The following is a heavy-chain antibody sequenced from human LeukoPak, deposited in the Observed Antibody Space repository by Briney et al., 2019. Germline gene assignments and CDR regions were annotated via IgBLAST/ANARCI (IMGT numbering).Heavy chain of an antibody. J-gene: IGHJ4*02. D-gene: IGHD6-6*01. CDR3: ARGPSRSRAARLGVYYFDY. V-gene: IGHV1-8*02. CDR1: GYTFTSYY. Sequence: GASVKVSCKASGYTFTSYYMRWVRQAPGQGLEWMGWMNPNSGNTGYAQKFQGRVTMTRNTSISTAYMELSSLRSEDTAVYYCARGPSRSRAARLGVYYFDYWGQGTLVTVSS. CDR2: MNPNSGNT.